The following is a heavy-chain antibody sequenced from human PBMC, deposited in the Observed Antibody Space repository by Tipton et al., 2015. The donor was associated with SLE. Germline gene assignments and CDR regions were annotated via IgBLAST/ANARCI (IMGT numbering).Heavy chain of an antibody. CDR3: AREDSSSTGDY. D-gene: IGHD6-6*01. J-gene: IGHJ4*02. Sequence: LSLTCAASGFTFDDYAMHWVRQAPGKGLEWVSLISGDGGSTYYADSVKGRFTISRDSSKNSLYLQMNSLRTEDTALYYCAREDSSSTGDYWGQGTLVTVSS. V-gene: IGHV3-43*02. CDR2: ISGDGGST. CDR1: GFTFDDYA.